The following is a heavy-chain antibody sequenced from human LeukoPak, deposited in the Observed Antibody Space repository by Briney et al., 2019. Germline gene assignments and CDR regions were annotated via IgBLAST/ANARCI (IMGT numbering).Heavy chain of an antibody. Sequence: SETLSITCTVSGGSLSSNYWSCIRQPPGKGLEWIGDIYYSGSTNYNPSLKSRVTISVDTSKNQFSLKLSSVTAADTAVYYCARHSWAIRIAAAGPLDYRGQGTLVTVSS. V-gene: IGHV4-59*01. D-gene: IGHD6-13*01. J-gene: IGHJ4*02. CDR2: IYYSGST. CDR1: GGSLSSNY. CDR3: ARHSWAIRIAAAGPLDY.